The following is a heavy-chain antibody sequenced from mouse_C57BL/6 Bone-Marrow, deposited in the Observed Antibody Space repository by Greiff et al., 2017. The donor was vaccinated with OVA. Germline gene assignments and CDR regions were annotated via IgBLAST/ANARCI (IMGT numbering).Heavy chain of an antibody. CDR3: ARRKGITTVVGGPYWYFDV. CDR1: GFSLSTSGMG. V-gene: IGHV8-12*01. CDR2: ISWDDDK. D-gene: IGHD1-1*01. Sequence: QVTLKESGPGILQSSQTLSLPCSFSGFSLSTSGMGVSWIRQPSGKGLEWLAHISWDDDKRYNPSLKSRLTISKDTSRNQVFLKITSVDTADTATYYCARRKGITTVVGGPYWYFDVWGTGTTVTVSS. J-gene: IGHJ1*03.